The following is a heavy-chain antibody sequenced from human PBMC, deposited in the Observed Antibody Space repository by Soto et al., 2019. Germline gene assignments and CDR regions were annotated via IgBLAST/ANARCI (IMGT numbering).Heavy chain of an antibody. J-gene: IGHJ4*02. V-gene: IGHV3-53*01. CDR3: ASRPAQSPYSVDY. D-gene: IGHD2-15*01. Sequence: GGSLRLSCAASGFTVSSNYMSWVRQAPGKGLEWVSVIYSGGSTYYADSVKGRFTISRDNSKNTLYLQMNSLRAEDTAVYYCASRPAQSPYSVDYWGQGTLVTVSS. CDR2: IYSGGST. CDR1: GFTVSSNY.